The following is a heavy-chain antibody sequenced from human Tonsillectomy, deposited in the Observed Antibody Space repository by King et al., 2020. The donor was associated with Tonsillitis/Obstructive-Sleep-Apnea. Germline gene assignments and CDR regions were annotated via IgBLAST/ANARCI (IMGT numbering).Heavy chain of an antibody. V-gene: IGHV1-2*02. CDR3: ARVAYFYDTGGPLDY. CDR1: GYTFTGYY. CDR2: INPNSGGT. D-gene: IGHD3-22*01. J-gene: IGHJ4*02. Sequence: QLVQSGAEVKKPGASVKVSCKASGYTFTGYYMHWVRQAPGQGLEWMGWINPNSGGTNYAQQFQGRVTMTRDTSISTAYMELSRLRSDDTALYYCARVAYFYDTGGPLDYWGQGTLVTVSS.